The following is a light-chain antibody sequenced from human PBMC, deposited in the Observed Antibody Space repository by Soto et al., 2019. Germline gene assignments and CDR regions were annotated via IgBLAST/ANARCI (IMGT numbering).Light chain of an antibody. CDR1: SGSVSTSFY. V-gene: IGLV8-61*01. Sequence: QAVVTQEPSFSVSPGGTVTLTCGLSSGSVSTSFYPSWYQQTPGQPPRTLIYSTNTRSSGVPDRFSGSILGNKAALTITGAQADDESDYYCVLYLGSGISLFGGGTKLT. CDR3: VLYLGSGISL. J-gene: IGLJ3*02. CDR2: STN.